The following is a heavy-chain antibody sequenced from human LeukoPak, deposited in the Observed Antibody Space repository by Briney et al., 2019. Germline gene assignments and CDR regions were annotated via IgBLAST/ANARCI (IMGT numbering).Heavy chain of an antibody. CDR1: GGSINNGGYS. CDR3: ARAAFGELVN. Sequence: PSQTLSLTCAVSGGSINNGGYSWSWIRQPPGKGLEWIGYIYHSESTYYNPSLKNRVTISIDRSKNQLSLNLSSVTAADTAVYYCARAAFGELVNWGQGTLVTVSS. D-gene: IGHD3-10*01. J-gene: IGHJ4*02. CDR2: IYHSEST. V-gene: IGHV4-30-2*01.